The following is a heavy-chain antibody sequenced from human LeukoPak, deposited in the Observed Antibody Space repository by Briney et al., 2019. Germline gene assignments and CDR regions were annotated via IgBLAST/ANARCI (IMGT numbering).Heavy chain of an antibody. V-gene: IGHV3-30*03. CDR1: GFTFSSYG. CDR3: ARVPLHDDSGHYYPH. D-gene: IGHD3-22*01. J-gene: IGHJ1*01. CDR2: VSYDGSNK. Sequence: GGSLRLSCAASGFTFSSYGMHWVRQAPGKGLEWVAVVSYDGSNKYYADSVKGRFTLSRENSKKTLYLQTNGLRAEDTAVYYCARVPLHDDSGHYYPHWGQGTLVTVSS.